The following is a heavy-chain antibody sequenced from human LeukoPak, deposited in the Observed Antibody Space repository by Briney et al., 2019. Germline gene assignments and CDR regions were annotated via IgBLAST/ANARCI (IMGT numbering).Heavy chain of an antibody. Sequence: GGSLRLSCAASGFTFRSYAMSWVRQAPGKGLEWVSTFSGTAGNTYYADSVKGRFTISRDNSKNTLYLQMNSLRAEDTAVYYCAKRLTTGWYYFDYWGQGTLVTVSS. CDR1: GFTFRSYA. V-gene: IGHV3-23*01. D-gene: IGHD6-19*01. CDR2: FSGTAGNT. J-gene: IGHJ4*02. CDR3: AKRLTTGWYYFDY.